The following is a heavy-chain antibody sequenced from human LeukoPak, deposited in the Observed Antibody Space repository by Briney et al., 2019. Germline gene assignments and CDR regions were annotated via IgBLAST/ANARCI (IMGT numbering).Heavy chain of an antibody. V-gene: IGHV4-59*08. J-gene: IGHJ3*02. CDR3: ARRPIGDTIFGVVISPDAFDI. CDR2: IYYSGST. Sequence: SETLSLTCTVSGGSISSYYWSWIRQPPGKGLEWIGYIYYSGSTNYNPSLKSRVTISVGTSKNQFSLKLSSVTAADTAVYYCARRPIGDTIFGVVISPDAFDIWGQGTMVTVPS. D-gene: IGHD3-3*01. CDR1: GGSISSYY.